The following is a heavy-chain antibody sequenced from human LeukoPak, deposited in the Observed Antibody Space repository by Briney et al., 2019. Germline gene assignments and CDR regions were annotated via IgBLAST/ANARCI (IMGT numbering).Heavy chain of an antibody. CDR3: ARGWFGPDS. Sequence: GESLRLSCAASGFTFSGRSMHWVRQAPGKGLVWISGISNEGTTTNYADSVKGRFTISRDSAKNTLYLQMKSLRAEDTAVYYCARGWFGPDSWDRGTMVTVSS. D-gene: IGHD3-10*01. CDR2: ISNEGTTT. J-gene: IGHJ3*02. V-gene: IGHV3-74*01. CDR1: GFTFSGRS.